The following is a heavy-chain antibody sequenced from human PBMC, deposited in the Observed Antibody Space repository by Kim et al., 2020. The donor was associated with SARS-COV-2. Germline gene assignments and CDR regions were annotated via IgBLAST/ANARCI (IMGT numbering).Heavy chain of an antibody. CDR1: GGSISSGGYY. J-gene: IGHJ5*02. V-gene: IGHV4-31*03. D-gene: IGHD4-4*01. CDR3: ARDYRDYSNWFDP. CDR2: IYYSGST. Sequence: SETLSLTCTVSGGSISSGGYYWSWIRQHPGKGLEWIGYIYYSGSTYYNPSLKSRVTISVDTSKNQFSLKLSSVTAADTAVYYCARDYRDYSNWFDPWGQGTLVTVSS.